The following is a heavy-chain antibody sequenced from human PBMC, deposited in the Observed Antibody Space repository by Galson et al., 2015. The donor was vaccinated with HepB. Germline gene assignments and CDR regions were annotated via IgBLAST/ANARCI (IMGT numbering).Heavy chain of an antibody. D-gene: IGHD3-22*01. Sequence: SVKVSCKASGYTFTTYAISWVRQAPGQGLEWMGWISPYNGNTDYAQKLQGRVTMTTNTSTSTAYMELRSLRSDDTAVYYCVRDALYYYDRSGYYYWGQGTPVTVSS. V-gene: IGHV1-18*01. CDR2: ISPYNGNT. J-gene: IGHJ4*02. CDR1: GYTFTTYA. CDR3: VRDALYYYDRSGYYY.